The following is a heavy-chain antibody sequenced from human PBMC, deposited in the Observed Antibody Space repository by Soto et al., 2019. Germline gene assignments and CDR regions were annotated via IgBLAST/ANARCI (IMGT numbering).Heavy chain of an antibody. CDR3: AREGGVLRLSNWLDP. J-gene: IGHJ5*02. CDR2: ISHSGST. CDR1: GDSVSRDSYY. D-gene: IGHD3-3*01. V-gene: IGHV4-61*01. Sequence: QLQLQESGPGLVKPAETLSLTCTVSGDSVSRDSYYWSWIRQPPGKRLEWIGYISHSGSTSYNPSLQRRVSTSIDTSKNQFFLELSSVTAADTAIYYCAREGGVLRLSNWLDPWGQGTLVTVSA.